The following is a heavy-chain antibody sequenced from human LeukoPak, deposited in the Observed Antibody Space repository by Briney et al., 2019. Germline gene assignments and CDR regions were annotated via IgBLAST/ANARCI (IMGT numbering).Heavy chain of an antibody. Sequence: SETLSLTCTVSGGSISSYYWSWIRQPAGKGLEWIGRIYTSGSTNYNPSLKSRVTISVDKSKNQFSLKLSSVTAADTAVYYCAGAESTRREWYFDLWGRGTLVTVSS. CDR3: AGAESTRREWYFDL. CDR1: GGSISSYY. V-gene: IGHV4-4*07. D-gene: IGHD1-26*01. J-gene: IGHJ2*01. CDR2: IYTSGST.